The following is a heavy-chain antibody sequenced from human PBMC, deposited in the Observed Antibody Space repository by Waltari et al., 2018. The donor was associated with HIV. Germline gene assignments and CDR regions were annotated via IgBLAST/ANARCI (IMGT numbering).Heavy chain of an antibody. CDR3: AKRDSALGRRNDYYYYMDV. V-gene: IGHV3-23*04. J-gene: IGHJ6*03. CDR2: ISGSAGST. CDR1: GFTFSRYA. D-gene: IGHD2-15*01. Sequence: EVQLVESGGGLVQPGGSLRLSCAASGFTFSRYAMSWVRQAPGKGLEWVSAISGSAGSTYYADSVKGRFTISRDNSKNTLYLQMNSVRAEDTAVYYCAKRDSALGRRNDYYYYMDVWGKGTTVTVSS.